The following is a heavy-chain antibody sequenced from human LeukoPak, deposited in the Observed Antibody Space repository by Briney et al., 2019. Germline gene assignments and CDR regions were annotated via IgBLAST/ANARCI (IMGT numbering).Heavy chain of an antibody. J-gene: IGHJ4*02. V-gene: IGHV4-59*08. Sequence: SETLSLTCTVPGGSISSYYWSWIRQPPGKGLEWIGYIYYSGSTNYNPSLKSRVTISVDTSKNQFSLKLSSVTAADTAVYYCARHLLSGSYLFDYWGQGTLVTVSS. D-gene: IGHD1-26*01. CDR3: ARHLLSGSYLFDY. CDR1: GGSISSYY. CDR2: IYYSGST.